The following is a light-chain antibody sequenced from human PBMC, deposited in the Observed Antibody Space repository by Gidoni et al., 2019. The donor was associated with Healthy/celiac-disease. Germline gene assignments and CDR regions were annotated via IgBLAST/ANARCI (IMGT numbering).Light chain of an antibody. V-gene: IGKV3-15*01. Sequence: DIVMTQSPATLSLSPGERATLSCRASQSGSSNLAWYQQKPGQAPRLLIYGASTRATGIPARFSGSGAGTEVTLTISSLQDEDFAVYYCQQYNNWPPLTFGGGTKVEIK. CDR2: GAS. CDR1: QSGSSN. J-gene: IGKJ4*02. CDR3: QQYNNWPPLT.